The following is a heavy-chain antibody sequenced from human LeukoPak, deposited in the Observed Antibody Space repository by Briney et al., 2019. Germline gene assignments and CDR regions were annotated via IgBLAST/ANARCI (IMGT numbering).Heavy chain of an antibody. CDR3: ARDLPLMVRGVIITYYYGMDV. CDR1: GFTFSSYA. Sequence: PGGSLRLSCAASGFTFSSYAMSWVRQAPGKGLEWVSVIYSGGSTYYADSVKGRFTISRDNSKNTLYLQMNSLRAEDTAVYYCARDLPLMVRGVIITYYYGMDVWGQGTTVTVSS. CDR2: IYSGGST. D-gene: IGHD3-10*01. J-gene: IGHJ6*02. V-gene: IGHV3-66*01.